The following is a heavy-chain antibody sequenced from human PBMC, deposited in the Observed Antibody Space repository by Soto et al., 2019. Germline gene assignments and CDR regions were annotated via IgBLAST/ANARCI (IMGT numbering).Heavy chain of an antibody. J-gene: IGHJ4*02. CDR3: ARGRDGYNSDCFDY. Sequence: GGSLRLSCAASGFTFRSYAMYWVRQAPGKGLEWVSVIYSGGNTYYAASVKGRITISRDNSKNTLYLQMNSLRAEDTAVYFCARGRDGYNSDCFDYWGQGTLVTVS. CDR1: GFTFRSYA. V-gene: IGHV3-53*01. D-gene: IGHD5-12*01. CDR2: IYSGGNT.